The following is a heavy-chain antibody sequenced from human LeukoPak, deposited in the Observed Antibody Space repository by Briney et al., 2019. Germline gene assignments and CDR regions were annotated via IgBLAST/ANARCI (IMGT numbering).Heavy chain of an antibody. CDR1: GFSLSGYG. CDR3: ARVRAAHYYDY. CDR2: ISYDGSEK. Sequence: PGGSLRLSCAASGFSLSGYGMHWVRQAPGKGLEWVAVISYDGSEKYYADSVKGRFTISRDNPKNTQYLEMNSLKAEDTAVYYCARVRAAHYYDYWGQGTLVTVSS. D-gene: IGHD6-6*01. V-gene: IGHV3-30-3*01. J-gene: IGHJ4*02.